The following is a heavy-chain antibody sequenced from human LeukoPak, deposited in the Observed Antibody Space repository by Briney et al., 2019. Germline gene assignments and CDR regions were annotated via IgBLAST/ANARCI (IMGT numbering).Heavy chain of an antibody. CDR2: ISGSGGST. J-gene: IGHJ6*03. CDR3: ARGGGIVVVPAAPVLYYYMDV. V-gene: IGHV3-23*01. Sequence: GGTLRLSCAASGFTFSSYGMSWVRQAPGKGLEWVSAISGSGGSTYYADSVKGRFTISRDNSKNTLYLQMNSLRAEDTAVYYCARGGGIVVVPAAPVLYYYMDVWGKGTTVTVSS. D-gene: IGHD2-2*01. CDR1: GFTFSSYG.